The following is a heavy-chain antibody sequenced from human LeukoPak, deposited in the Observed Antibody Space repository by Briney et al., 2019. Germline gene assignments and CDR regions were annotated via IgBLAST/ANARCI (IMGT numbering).Heavy chain of an antibody. D-gene: IGHD3-22*01. V-gene: IGHV1-46*01. CDR3: ARANYYDSSGSIRAGAFDI. Sequence: ASVKVSCKASGYTFTSYDINWVRQAPGQGLEWMGIINPSGGSTSYAQKFQGRVTMTRDMSTSTVYMELSSLRSEDTAVYYCARANYYDSSGSIRAGAFDIWGQGTMVTVSS. CDR2: INPSGGST. CDR1: GYTFTSYD. J-gene: IGHJ3*02.